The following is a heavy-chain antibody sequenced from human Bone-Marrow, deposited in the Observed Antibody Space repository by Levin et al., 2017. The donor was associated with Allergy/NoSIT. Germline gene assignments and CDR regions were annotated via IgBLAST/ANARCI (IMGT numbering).Heavy chain of an antibody. CDR1: GYIFTGHY. D-gene: IGHD2-8*02. Sequence: ASVKVSCKSSGYIFTGHYVHWVRQAPGQGLEWMGRIDPESGETNYAQKFRGRVSMIRDTSISTTYMELRRMTSDDTAVYYCAKDLTGPPTVKTPQDYWGQGTLVTVSS. CDR2: IDPESGET. V-gene: IGHV1-2*06. J-gene: IGHJ4*02. CDR3: AKDLTGPPTVKTPQDY.